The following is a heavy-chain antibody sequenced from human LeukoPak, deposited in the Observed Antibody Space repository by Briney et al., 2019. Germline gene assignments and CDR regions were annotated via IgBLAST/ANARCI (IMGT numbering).Heavy chain of an antibody. CDR3: ARVSYNSNPEYWYFDL. CDR2: IILGGST. V-gene: IGHV4-34*12. J-gene: IGHJ2*01. D-gene: IGHD4-11*01. Sequence: SETLSLTCAVYAGSFSGYYWTWIRQHPGKGVEWMGVIILGGSTNYNPYLMSRVTASVDTTKNQFSLNLSSMAAADTALYYWARVSYNSNPEYWYFDLWGRGTLVTVSS. CDR1: AGSFSGYY.